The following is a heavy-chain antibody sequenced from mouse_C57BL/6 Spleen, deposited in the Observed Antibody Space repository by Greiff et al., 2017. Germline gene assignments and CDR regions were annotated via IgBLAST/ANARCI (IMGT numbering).Heavy chain of an antibody. CDR2: IYPGGGDT. V-gene: IGHV1-80*01. J-gene: IGHJ3*01. CDR1: GYAFSSYW. CDR3: ARSSYYGSEGFGD. D-gene: IGHD1-1*01. Sequence: VKLMESGAELVKPGASVKISCKASGYAFSSYWMNWVKQRPGQGLELIGQIYPGGGDTNYNGKFKGKATLTADTSSSTAYMQLSSQTSEDSAVYFCARSSYYGSEGFGDWGQGALVTVSA.